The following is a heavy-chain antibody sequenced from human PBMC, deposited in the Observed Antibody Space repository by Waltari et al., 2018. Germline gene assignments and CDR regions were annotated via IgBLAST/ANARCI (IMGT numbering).Heavy chain of an antibody. CDR2: IYTSGST. Sequence: QVQLQESGPGLVKPSETLYLTCTVSGGSISRYYWSWIPQPAGNGQEWIGRIYTSGSTNYNPSLKSRVTMSVDTSKNQFSLKLSSVTAADTAVYYCARGGGHYDFWSGPKDYWGQGTLVTVSS. D-gene: IGHD3-3*01. CDR3: ARGGGHYDFWSGPKDY. J-gene: IGHJ4*02. CDR1: GGSISRYY. V-gene: IGHV4-4*07.